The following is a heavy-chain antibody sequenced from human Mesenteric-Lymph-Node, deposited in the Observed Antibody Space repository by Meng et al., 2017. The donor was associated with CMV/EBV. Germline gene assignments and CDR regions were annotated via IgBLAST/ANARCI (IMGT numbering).Heavy chain of an antibody. V-gene: IGHV4-59*01. J-gene: IGHJ4*02. CDR1: GGSISSYY. D-gene: IGHD1-1*01. CDR2: IYYSGST. CDR3: ARTATRYINDY. Sequence: GSLRLSCTVSGGSISSYYWSWIRQPPGKGLEWIGYIYYSGSTNYNPSLKSRVTISVDTSKNQFSLKLSSVTAADTAVYYCARTATRYINDYWGQGTLVTVPQ.